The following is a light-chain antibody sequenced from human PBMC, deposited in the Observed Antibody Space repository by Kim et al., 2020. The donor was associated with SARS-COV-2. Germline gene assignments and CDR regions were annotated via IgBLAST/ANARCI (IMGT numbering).Light chain of an antibody. V-gene: IGLV3-19*01. J-gene: IGLJ2*01. CDR3: NSRDNNDNVL. Sequence: SSELTLDPAVSVALGQTVRITCQGDSLRTYYTTWFQQKPGQAPIVVFYGKNNRPSGIPDRFSGSSSGNTASLTITATQAGDEADYYCNSRDNNDNVLFGG. CDR2: GKN. CDR1: SLRTYY.